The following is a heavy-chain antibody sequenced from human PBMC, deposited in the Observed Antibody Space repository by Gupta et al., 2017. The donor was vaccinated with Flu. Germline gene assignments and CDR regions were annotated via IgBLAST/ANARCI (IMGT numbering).Heavy chain of an antibody. J-gene: IGHJ4*02. CDR3: ARAACTSCYLAY. CDR1: TFSDYA. Sequence: TFSDYAVHWVRRAPGKGLEWVAVISYDGGRKYYADSVKGRFTISRDNSKNTLYLQMDSLRPEDTAVYYCARAACTSCYLAYWGQGTLVTVSS. CDR2: ISYDGGRK. D-gene: IGHD2-2*01. V-gene: IGHV3-30-3*01.